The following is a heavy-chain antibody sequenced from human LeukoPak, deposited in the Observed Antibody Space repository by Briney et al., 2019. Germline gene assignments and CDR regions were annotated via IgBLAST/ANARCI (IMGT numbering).Heavy chain of an antibody. V-gene: IGHV4-61*01. Sequence: SETLSLTCTVSDGAVSSRNYYWSWIRQPPRKGLEWVGFFSYNVHSDYNPSLKSRVTISVDTSKNQFSLRLSSVTAADTAIYYCARVSVAGTGSDYWGQGILVTVSS. CDR3: ARVSVAGTGSDY. CDR2: FSYNVHS. J-gene: IGHJ4*02. D-gene: IGHD6-13*01. CDR1: DGAVSSRNYY.